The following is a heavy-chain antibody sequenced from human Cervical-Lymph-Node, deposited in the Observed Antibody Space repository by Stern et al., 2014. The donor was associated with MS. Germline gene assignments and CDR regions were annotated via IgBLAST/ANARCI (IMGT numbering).Heavy chain of an antibody. V-gene: IGHV3-15*01. CDR1: GFTFSDAW. J-gene: IGHJ4*02. CDR2: IKSKTDGGTN. D-gene: IGHD4-17*01. Sequence: EVQLVESGGGSVKPGGSLTLSCAASGFTFSDAWMTWVRQAPGNGLEWVGRIKSKTDGGTNEYAAPGKGRLTSSRAGPTEKLYLQVNSLKIEDTAVYYCTTGGYGDRRFDYWGQGTLVTVSS. CDR3: TTGGYGDRRFDY.